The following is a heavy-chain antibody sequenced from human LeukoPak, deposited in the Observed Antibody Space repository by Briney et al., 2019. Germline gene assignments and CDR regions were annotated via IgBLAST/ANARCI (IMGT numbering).Heavy chain of an antibody. CDR3: ARLVGATDLDY. J-gene: IGHJ4*02. D-gene: IGHD1-26*01. CDR1: GGTFSSYA. V-gene: IGHV1-69*05. CDR2: IIPIFGAA. Sequence: ASVKVSCKASGGTFSSYAISWVRQAPGQGLEWMGGIIPIFGAANYAQKFQGRVTITTDESTSTAYMELSSLRSDDTAVYYCARLVGATDLDYWGQGTLVTVSS.